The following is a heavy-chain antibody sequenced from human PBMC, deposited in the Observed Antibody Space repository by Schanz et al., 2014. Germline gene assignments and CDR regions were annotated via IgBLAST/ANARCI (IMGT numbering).Heavy chain of an antibody. CDR2: ITGGSTTYT. CDR3: ARSGVDV. Sequence: EVQLVESGGGLAKPGGSLRLSCAASGFTFNNFGMNWVRQAPGKGLEWVSCITGGSTTYTYYADSVRGRFTISRDNAKSSVYLQMNSLRAEDTAVYYCARSGVDVWGQGTTVTVSS. V-gene: IGHV3-21*01. J-gene: IGHJ6*02. CDR1: GFTFNNFG. D-gene: IGHD3-10*01.